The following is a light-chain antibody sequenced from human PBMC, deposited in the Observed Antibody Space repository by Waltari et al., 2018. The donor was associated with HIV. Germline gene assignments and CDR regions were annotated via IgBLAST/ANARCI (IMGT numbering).Light chain of an antibody. J-gene: IGKJ5*01. V-gene: IGKV3-11*01. CDR2: GAS. Sequence: EIVLTQSPATLSLSPGERATLSCRASQIVSTSLAWYQQKPGQAPRLLSYGASSRATGIPARFSGSGSGTDFTLTISSLEPGDVGVYYCHQRSNWPITFGQGTRLEIK. CDR1: QIVSTS. CDR3: HQRSNWPIT.